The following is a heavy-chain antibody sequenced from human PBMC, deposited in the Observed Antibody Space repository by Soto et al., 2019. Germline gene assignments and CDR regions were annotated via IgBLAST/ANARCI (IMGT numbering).Heavy chain of an antibody. CDR2: IFYSGST. CDR3: ARHWRDIVLLVSY. V-gene: IGHV4-39*01. Sequence: SETLSLTCTVSGVSISSTSYYWGWIRQPPGKGLEWIGSIFYSGSTSYNPSLRSRVTVSVDTSKNQFSLRLNSVTAADTATYYWARHWRDIVLLVSYWGQGTLVTVSS. CDR1: GVSISSTSYY. D-gene: IGHD2-8*01. J-gene: IGHJ4*02.